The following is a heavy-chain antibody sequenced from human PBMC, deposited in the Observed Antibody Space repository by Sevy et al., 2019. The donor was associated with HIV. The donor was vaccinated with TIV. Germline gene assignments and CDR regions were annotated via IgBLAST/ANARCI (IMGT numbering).Heavy chain of an antibody. D-gene: IGHD2-21*02. CDR3: AKEDEGAYSGGDCPGAFDI. CDR2: ISYDGSNK. V-gene: IGHV3-30*18. CDR1: GFTFSSYG. Sequence: GGSLRLSCAASGFTFSSYGMHWVRQAPGKGLEWVAVISYDGSNKYYADSVKGRFTISRDNSKNTLYLQMNSLRAEDTAVYYCAKEDEGAYSGGDCPGAFDIWGQGTMVTVSS. J-gene: IGHJ3*02.